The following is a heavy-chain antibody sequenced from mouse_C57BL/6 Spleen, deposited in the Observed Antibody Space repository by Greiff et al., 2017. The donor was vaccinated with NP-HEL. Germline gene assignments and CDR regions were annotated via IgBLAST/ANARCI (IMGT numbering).Heavy chain of an antibody. V-gene: IGHV1-42*01. D-gene: IGHD4-1*01. CDR1: GYSFTGYY. J-gene: IGHJ1*03. CDR3: ARAGTGTYFDV. CDR2: INPSTGGT. Sequence: VQLQQSGPELVKPGASVKISCKASGYSFTGYYMNWVKQSPEKSLEWIGEINPSTGGTTYNQKFKAKATLTVDKSSSTAYMQLKSLTSEDSAVYYCARAGTGTYFDVWGTGTTVTVSS.